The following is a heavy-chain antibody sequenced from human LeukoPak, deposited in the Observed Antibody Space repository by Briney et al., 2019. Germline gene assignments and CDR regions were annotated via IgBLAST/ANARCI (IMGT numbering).Heavy chain of an antibody. CDR3: ARGFRAFDI. J-gene: IGHJ3*02. V-gene: IGHV1-46*01. CDR1: GYTFTSFY. CDR2: INPSGGST. Sequence: ASVKVSCKASGYTFTSFYMHWVRQAPGQGLEWMGIINPSGGSTSYAQKFQGRVTMTRDTSISTAYMELSRLRSDDTAVYYCARGFRAFDIWGQGTMVTVSS.